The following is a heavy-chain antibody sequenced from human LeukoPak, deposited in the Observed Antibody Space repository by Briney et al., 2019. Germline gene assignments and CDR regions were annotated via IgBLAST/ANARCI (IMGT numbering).Heavy chain of an antibody. Sequence: QAGGSLRLSCAASGFAFSNYWMTWVRQAPGKGLEWVANIKQDGSDKYYVDSVKGRFTISRDNAKNSLYLQMNSLIAEDTAVYYCASTGSCSFWGQGTTVTVSS. CDR3: ASTGSCSF. CDR2: IKQDGSDK. V-gene: IGHV3-7*01. D-gene: IGHD1-14*01. J-gene: IGHJ3*01. CDR1: GFAFSNYW.